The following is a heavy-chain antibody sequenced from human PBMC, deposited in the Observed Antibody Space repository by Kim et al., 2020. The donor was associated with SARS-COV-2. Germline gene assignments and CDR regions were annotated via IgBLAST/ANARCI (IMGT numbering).Heavy chain of an antibody. D-gene: IGHD6-19*01. J-gene: IGHJ4*02. CDR2: ISYDGSNK. CDR3: AKPTAVADYFDY. CDR1: GFTFSSYG. Sequence: GGSLRLSCAASGFTFSSYGMHWVRQAPGKGLEWVAVISYDGSNKYYADSVKGRFTISRDNSKNTLYLQMNSLRAEDTAVYYCAKPTAVADYFDYWGQGTLVTVSS. V-gene: IGHV3-30*18.